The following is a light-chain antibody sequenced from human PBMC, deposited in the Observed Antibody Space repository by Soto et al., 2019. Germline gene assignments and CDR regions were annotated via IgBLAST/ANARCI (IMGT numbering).Light chain of an antibody. V-gene: IGKV1-5*03. CDR3: KQYNDYWK. Sequence: DIQMTQSPSTLSASVVYIVTITCRASQSINIWLAWYQQKPGRAPKLLIYLASTLASGVPSRFSGSGSGTDFTLIISSLQPDDFATYYCKQYNDYWKFGQGTKVDIK. J-gene: IGKJ1*01. CDR2: LAS. CDR1: QSINIW.